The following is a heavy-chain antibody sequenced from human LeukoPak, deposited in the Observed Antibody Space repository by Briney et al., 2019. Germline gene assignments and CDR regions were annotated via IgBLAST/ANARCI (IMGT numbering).Heavy chain of an antibody. D-gene: IGHD6-6*01. CDR1: GGSISSSSYY. CDR2: IYYSGST. J-gene: IGHJ6*03. CDR3: ARGEYSSSPYYYYYYMDV. Sequence: PSETLSLTCTVSGGSISSSSYYWGWIRQPPGKELEWIGSIYYSGSTYYNPSLKSRVTISVDTSKNQFSLKLSSVTAADTAVYYCARGEYSSSPYYYYYYMDVWGKGTTVTVSS. V-gene: IGHV4-39*01.